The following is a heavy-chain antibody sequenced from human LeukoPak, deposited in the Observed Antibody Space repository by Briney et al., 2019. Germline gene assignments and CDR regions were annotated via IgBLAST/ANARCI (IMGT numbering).Heavy chain of an antibody. Sequence: GGSLRLSCAASGFTFSDYYMSWIRQAPGKGLEWVSSISTSVGTIYFADSVKDRFTISRDNAKNSLDLQMSSLRAKDTAMYYCARAAVVTSPFDYWGQGTLVTVSS. V-gene: IGHV3-11*01. CDR2: ISTSVGTI. CDR1: GFTFSDYY. J-gene: IGHJ4*02. D-gene: IGHD4-23*01. CDR3: ARAAVVTSPFDY.